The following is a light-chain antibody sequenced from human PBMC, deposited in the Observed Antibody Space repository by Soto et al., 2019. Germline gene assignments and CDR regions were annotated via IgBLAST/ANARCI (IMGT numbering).Light chain of an antibody. V-gene: IGKV3-20*01. CDR2: GAS. Sequence: EIVLTQSPGTLSLSQGERATLSCRASQSVSSSYLAWYQQKRGQAPRLLIYGASSRATGIPGRFSGSGSGTDFTLTISRLETEDFAVYYCQLYGSSPWTFGQGTKVEFK. J-gene: IGKJ1*01. CDR3: QLYGSSPWT. CDR1: QSVSSSY.